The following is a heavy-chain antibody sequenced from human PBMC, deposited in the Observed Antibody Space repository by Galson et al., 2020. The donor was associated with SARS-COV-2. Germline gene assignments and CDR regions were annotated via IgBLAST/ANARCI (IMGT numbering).Heavy chain of an antibody. V-gene: IGHV3-11*06. CDR1: GFTFSEYY. CDR2: ISSSNIYT. Sequence: GESLNISCAASGFTFSEYYMSWIRQAPGKGLEWISHISSSNIYTNYAESVKGRFTISRDNGKNSLFLQMNSLRPEDTGVYYCARDGTELPAGCYMDVWGKGTTVTVSS. D-gene: IGHD1-7*01. CDR3: ARDGTELPAGCYMDV. J-gene: IGHJ6*03.